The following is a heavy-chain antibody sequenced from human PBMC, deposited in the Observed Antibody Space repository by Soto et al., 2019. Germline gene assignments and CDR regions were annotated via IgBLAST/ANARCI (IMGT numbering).Heavy chain of an antibody. CDR3: ARDRVRANDY. J-gene: IGHJ4*02. D-gene: IGHD3-3*01. CDR1: GFTFDDHG. CDR2: INWNGNSR. Sequence: GGSLRLSCAASGFTFDDHGMTWVRQVPGKGLEWVSGINWNGNSRGYADSVKGRFTISRDNAKNSLYLQMNSLRAEDTALYYCARDRVRANDYWGQGTLVTVSS. V-gene: IGHV3-20*04.